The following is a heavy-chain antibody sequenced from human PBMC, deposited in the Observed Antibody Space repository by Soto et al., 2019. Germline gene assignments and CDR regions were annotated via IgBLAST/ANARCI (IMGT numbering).Heavy chain of an antibody. J-gene: IGHJ4*02. CDR2: MSGSGGST. D-gene: IGHD4-17*01. V-gene: IGHV3-23*01. Sequence: EVQLLESGGGLVQPGGSLRLSCAASGFTFSSYAMTWVRQVPGKGLEWVSAMSGSGGSTDYADSVKGRFTISRDNSKNTLYLQMNSLRAEGAAVYYCAKGQNTATNGGDYWGQGTLVTVSS. CDR3: AKGQNTATNGGDY. CDR1: GFTFSSYA.